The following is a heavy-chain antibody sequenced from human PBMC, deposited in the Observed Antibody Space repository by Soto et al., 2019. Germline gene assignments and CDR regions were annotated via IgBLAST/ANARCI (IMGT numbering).Heavy chain of an antibody. D-gene: IGHD2-15*01. CDR3: ARDPRDCSGGSCYHRWFDP. CDR2: IIPILGIA. CDR1: GGTFSSYT. V-gene: IGHV1-69*04. J-gene: IGHJ5*02. Sequence: SVKVSCEASGGTFSSYTISWVRQAPGQGLEWMRRIIPILGIANYAQKIQGRVTITADKSTSTAYMELSSLRSEDTAVYYCARDPRDCSGGSCYHRWFDPWGQGTLVTVSS.